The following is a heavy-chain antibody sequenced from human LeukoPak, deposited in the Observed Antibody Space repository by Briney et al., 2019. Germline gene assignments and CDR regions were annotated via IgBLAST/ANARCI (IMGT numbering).Heavy chain of an antibody. CDR1: GYXFTGYY. V-gene: IGHV1-2*02. J-gene: IGHJ5*02. D-gene: IGHD4-11*01. Sequence: ASVKVSCKASGYXFTGYYMHWVRQAPGQGLEWMGWINPNSGGTNYAQKFQGRVTMTRDTSISTAYMELSRLRSDDTAVYYCARASRMTTVTNVRACLDPWGQGTLVTVSS. CDR2: INPNSGGT. CDR3: ARASRMTTVTNVRACLDP.